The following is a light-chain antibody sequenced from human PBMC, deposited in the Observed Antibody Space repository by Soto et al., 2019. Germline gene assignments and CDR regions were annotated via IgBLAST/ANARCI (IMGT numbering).Light chain of an antibody. CDR2: EVS. Sequence: QSALTQPPSAYGSPGQSVPISCTGTSSDVGGYNYVSWYQQHPGKAPKLMIYEVSKRPSGVPDRFSGSKSGNTASLTVSGLQAEDEADYYCSSYAGSNFYVFGTGTKVTVL. CDR3: SSYAGSNFYV. V-gene: IGLV2-8*01. CDR1: SSDVGGYNY. J-gene: IGLJ1*01.